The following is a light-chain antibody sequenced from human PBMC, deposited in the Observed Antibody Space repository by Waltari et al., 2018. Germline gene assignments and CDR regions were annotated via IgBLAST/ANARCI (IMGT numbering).Light chain of an antibody. CDR3: VLYMGSGIWV. Sequence: QTVVTQEPSFSVSPGGTVTLTCGLSSGSVSTSYYPSWYQQTPGQAPRTLISSANTRSSGVPDRFSGSILGNKAALTITGAQADDESDYYGVLYMGSGIWVFGGGTKLTVL. CDR2: SAN. CDR1: SGSVSTSYY. J-gene: IGLJ3*02. V-gene: IGLV8-61*01.